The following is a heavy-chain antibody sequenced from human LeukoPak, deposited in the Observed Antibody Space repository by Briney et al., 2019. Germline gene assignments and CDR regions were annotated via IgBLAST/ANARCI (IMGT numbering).Heavy chain of an antibody. D-gene: IGHD2-2*01. V-gene: IGHV3-23*01. CDR3: ARDPFCSSTAGCYFEDWFDP. CDR1: GFSFSTYA. Sequence: GGSLRLSCAASGFSFSTYAMGWVRQAPGEGLEWVSGISDSGGATLYADSVKGRFAISRDNTKNSLYLQMSSLRAEDTALYYCARDPFCSSTAGCYFEDWFDPWGPGTLVTVSS. CDR2: ISDSGGAT. J-gene: IGHJ5*02.